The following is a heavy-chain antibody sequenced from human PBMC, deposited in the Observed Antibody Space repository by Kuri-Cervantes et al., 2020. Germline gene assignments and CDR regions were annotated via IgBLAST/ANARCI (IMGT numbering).Heavy chain of an antibody. CDR2: ISGSGGST. V-gene: IGHV3-23*01. D-gene: IGHD3-3*01. CDR1: VFTFSSFA. J-gene: IGHJ6*02. CDR3: EKAAYYDFWSVPPYYYYGMDV. Sequence: LSLTCAASVFTFSSFAMSWVRQAPGKGLEWVSAISGSGGSTYYADSVKGRFTISRDNSKNTLYLQMNSLRAEDTAVYYCEKAAYYDFWSVPPYYYYGMDVWGQGTTVTVSS.